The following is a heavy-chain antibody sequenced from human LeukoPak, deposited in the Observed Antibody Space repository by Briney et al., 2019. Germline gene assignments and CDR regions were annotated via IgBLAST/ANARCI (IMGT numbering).Heavy chain of an antibody. V-gene: IGHV1-69*05. CDR2: IIPIFGTA. CDR1: GGTFSSYA. CDR3: AREVGYGGGGYYFDY. J-gene: IGHJ4*02. Sequence: SVKVSCKASGGTFSSYAISWVRQAPGQGLEWMGRIIPIFGTANYAQKFKGRVTITTDESTSTAYMELSSLRSEDTAVYYCAREVGYGGGGYYFDYWGQGTLVTVSS. D-gene: IGHD5-12*01.